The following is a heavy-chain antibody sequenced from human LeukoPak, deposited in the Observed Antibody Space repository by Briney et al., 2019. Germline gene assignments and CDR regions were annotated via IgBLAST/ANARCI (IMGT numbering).Heavy chain of an antibody. Sequence: GGSLRLSCTAPGFTLGGHDMHWVRQTTGDGLEWVAAVSAGHHAFYAGSGKGRVTVSREDAKNSLYLQMNSLRAGDTAVYYCVREARGYHYTYFDYWGQGSLVTVSS. CDR3: VREARGYHYTYFDY. CDR1: GFTLGGHD. V-gene: IGHV3-13*01. J-gene: IGHJ4*02. CDR2: VSAGHHA. D-gene: IGHD5-18*01.